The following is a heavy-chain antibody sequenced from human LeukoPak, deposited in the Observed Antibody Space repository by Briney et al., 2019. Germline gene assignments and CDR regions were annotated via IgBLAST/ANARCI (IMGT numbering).Heavy chain of an antibody. CDR2: INPNSGGT. CDR1: GGTFSSYA. CDR3: ARDLPRDYYDSRMPCYYYGMDV. V-gene: IGHV1-2*04. J-gene: IGHJ6*02. D-gene: IGHD3-22*01. Sequence: AAVTVSCKASGGTFSSYAISWVRQAPAQGREWMGWINPNSGGTNYAQKFQGWVTMTRDTSISTAYMELSRLRSDDTAVYYCARDLPRDYYDSRMPCYYYGMDVWGQGTTVTVSS.